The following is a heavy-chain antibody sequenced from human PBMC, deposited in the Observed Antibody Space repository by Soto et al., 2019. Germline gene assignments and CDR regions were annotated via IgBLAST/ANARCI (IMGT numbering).Heavy chain of an antibody. J-gene: IGHJ6*02. V-gene: IGHV3-33*01. Sequence: GGSLRLSCAASGFTFSSYGMHWVRQAPGKGLEWVAVIWYDGSNKYYADSVKGRFTISRDNSKNTLYLQMNSLRAKDTAVYYCARDNEATVVTPGPYYGMDVWGQGTTVTVSS. CDR1: GFTFSSYG. CDR2: IWYDGSNK. D-gene: IGHD4-17*01. CDR3: ARDNEATVVTPGPYYGMDV.